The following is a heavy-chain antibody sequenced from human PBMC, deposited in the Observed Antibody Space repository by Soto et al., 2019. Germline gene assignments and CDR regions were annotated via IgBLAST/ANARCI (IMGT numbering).Heavy chain of an antibody. Sequence: PSETLSLTCTVSGDSISSGGYYWSWIRQLPGKGLEWIGYIYSNGYTYYNPSLESRVTISLDTSNNQFSLKLSSVTAADTAVYYCARTPRDWGQGTLVTVAS. J-gene: IGHJ4*02. CDR1: GDSISSGGYY. CDR3: ARTPRD. CDR2: IYSNGYT. V-gene: IGHV4-31*03.